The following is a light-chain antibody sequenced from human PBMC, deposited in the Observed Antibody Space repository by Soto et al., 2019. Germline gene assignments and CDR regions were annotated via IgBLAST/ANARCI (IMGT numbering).Light chain of an antibody. CDR3: QQYNNWPPMA. Sequence: EIVMTQSPATLSVSPGERATLSCRASQSVSSNLAWYQQKPGQAPRLLIYGASTKVTGIPARFSGSGSGTEFTLTISSLQYEDFAVYYCQQYNNWPPMAFGQGTKVEIK. CDR2: GAS. V-gene: IGKV3-15*01. J-gene: IGKJ1*01. CDR1: QSVSSN.